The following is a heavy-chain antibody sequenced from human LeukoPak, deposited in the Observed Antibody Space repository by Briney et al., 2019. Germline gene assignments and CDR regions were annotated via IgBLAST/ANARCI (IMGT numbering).Heavy chain of an antibody. CDR1: XGSVSNSNYY. Sequence: SETLSXTXXXSXGSVSNSNYYWGWIRQPPGKGLEYIGSIYYSGSTFHNPSLMSRVTMSVDTSKNQFTLKLSSVTAADSAVYHCARHGGDGSGSSNVDYWGQGTLVTVSS. J-gene: IGHJ4*02. V-gene: IGHV4-39*01. CDR3: ARHGGDGSGSSNVDY. D-gene: IGHD3-10*01. CDR2: IYYSGST.